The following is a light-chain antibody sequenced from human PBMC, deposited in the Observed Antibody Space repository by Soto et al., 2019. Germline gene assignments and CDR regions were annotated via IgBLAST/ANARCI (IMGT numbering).Light chain of an antibody. V-gene: IGKV3-20*01. J-gene: IGKJ2*01. CDR1: QSVSSSY. CDR3: QQYGNPPPNA. Sequence: EIVLTQSPGTLSLSPGERATLSCRASQSVSSSYLAWYQQKPGQAPRVLIHGASSRATGIPDRFSGSGSGTDFPLTISRLEPEAFAVYFCQQYGNPPPNAFGQGTKVEIK. CDR2: GAS.